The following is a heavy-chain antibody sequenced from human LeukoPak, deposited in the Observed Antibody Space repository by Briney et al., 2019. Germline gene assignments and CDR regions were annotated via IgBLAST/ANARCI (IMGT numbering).Heavy chain of an antibody. CDR2: ISSSSSYI. CDR3: AREGYSSSWYAY. V-gene: IGHV3-21*06. Sequence: GGSVRLSCAASGFTFSSYTMNWVRQAPGKGLEWVSSISSSSSYIYYADSVKGRFTISRDNAKNSLYLQMNSLRAEDTAVYYCAREGYSSSWYAYWGQGTLVTVSS. CDR1: GFTFSSYT. D-gene: IGHD6-13*01. J-gene: IGHJ4*02.